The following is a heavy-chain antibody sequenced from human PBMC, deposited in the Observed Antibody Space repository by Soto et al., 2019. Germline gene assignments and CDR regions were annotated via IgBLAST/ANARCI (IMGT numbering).Heavy chain of an antibody. CDR2: IDTSGTNI. V-gene: IGHV3-48*03. J-gene: IGHJ4*02. D-gene: IGHD2-21*01. CDR1: GFTFTSYE. CDR3: AREEINCGGDCFAF. Sequence: GGSLRLSCAASGFTFTSYEFNWVRQAPGKGLEWLSYIDTSGTNIYYTDSVKGRFTVSRDNAKNALYLQMNSLRVEDAAIYYCAREEINCGGDCFAFWGQGALVTVSS.